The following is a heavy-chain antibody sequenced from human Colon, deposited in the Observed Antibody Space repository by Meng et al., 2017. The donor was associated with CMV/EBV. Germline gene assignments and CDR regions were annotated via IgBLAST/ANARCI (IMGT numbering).Heavy chain of an antibody. CDR1: GFTFSNYG. D-gene: IGHD2-21*02. CDR2: IRYDGRKE. CDR3: AREAVTAPIDY. J-gene: IGHJ4*02. V-gene: IGHV3-30*02. Sequence: GGSLRLSCVASGFTFSNYGLHWVRQAPGKGLEWVTFIRYDGRKEYYADSVKGRFTIYRDNSKKTVYLVMNSLRSQETAVYYCAREAVTAPIDYWGQGTLVTVSS.